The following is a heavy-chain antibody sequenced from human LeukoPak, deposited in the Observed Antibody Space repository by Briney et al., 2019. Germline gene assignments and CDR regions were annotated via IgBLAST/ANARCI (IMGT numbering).Heavy chain of an antibody. Sequence: PGGSLRLSCAASGFSFRTHGIHWVRQAPGKGLEWVAVISYDGSKKYYGDSVKGRITISRDNSKSTLFLQMNRLRPEDTAVYSCAKDPEWSITTSSYFGYWGQGPLVTVSS. D-gene: IGHD2-2*01. V-gene: IGHV3-30*18. J-gene: IGHJ4*02. CDR1: GFSFRTHG. CDR3: AKDPEWSITTSSYFGY. CDR2: ISYDGSKK.